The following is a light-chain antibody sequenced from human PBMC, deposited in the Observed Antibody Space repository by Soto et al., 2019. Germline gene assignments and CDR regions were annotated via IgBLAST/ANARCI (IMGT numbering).Light chain of an antibody. CDR1: SSDVGGYNY. V-gene: IGLV2-14*03. J-gene: IGLJ1*01. CDR2: DVS. CDR3: SSYTTSNTRQIV. Sequence: QSALTQPASVSGSPGQSITISCTGTSSDVGGYNYVSWYQHHPGKAPKLMIFDVSNRPSGVSNRFSGSKSGNTASLTISGLQPEYEADYYCSSYTTSNTRQIVVGTGTKLTVL.